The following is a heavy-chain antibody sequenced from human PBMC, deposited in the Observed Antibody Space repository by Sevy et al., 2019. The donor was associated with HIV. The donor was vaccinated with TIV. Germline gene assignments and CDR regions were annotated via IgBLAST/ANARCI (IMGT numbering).Heavy chain of an antibody. D-gene: IGHD2-8*01. J-gene: IGHJ4*02. CDR1: GFTFSKYS. V-gene: IGHV3-23*01. CDR2: LSFGCGEI. Sequence: GGSLRLSCAASGFTFSKYSMSWVRQPPGQGLEWVSTLSFGCGEINYADSVKRRFTISRDNSKSSVYLQMNNLRPEDTAVYYCAREGCTKPHDYWGQGTLVTVSS. CDR3: AREGCTKPHDY.